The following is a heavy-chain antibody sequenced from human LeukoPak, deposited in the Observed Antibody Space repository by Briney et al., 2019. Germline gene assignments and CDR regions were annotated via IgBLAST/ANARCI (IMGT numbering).Heavy chain of an antibody. J-gene: IGHJ6*02. CDR1: GLTFSSYG. D-gene: IGHD3-3*01. V-gene: IGHV3-33*01. Sequence: GGSLRLSCAASGLTFSSYGMHWVRQAPGKGLEWVAVIWYDGSNKYYADSVKGRFTISRDNSKNTLYLQMNSLRAEDTAVYYCARDLYDFWSGYYDYGMDVWGQGTTVTVSS. CDR3: ARDLYDFWSGYYDYGMDV. CDR2: IWYDGSNK.